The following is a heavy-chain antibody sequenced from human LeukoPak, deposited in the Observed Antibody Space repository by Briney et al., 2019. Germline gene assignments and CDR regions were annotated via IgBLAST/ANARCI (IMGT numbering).Heavy chain of an antibody. V-gene: IGHV3-7*01. CDR2: MNQDGSEK. D-gene: IGHD6-19*01. Sequence: GGSLRLSCEASGVTFVKYWMSWVRQAPGKGPEWVANMNQDGSEKYYVDSVKGRFTISRDSAKNSLYLQMNSLRAEDTAVYYCARDQGGLALGYWGQGTLVTVSS. J-gene: IGHJ4*02. CDR3: ARDQGGLALGY. CDR1: GVTFVKYW.